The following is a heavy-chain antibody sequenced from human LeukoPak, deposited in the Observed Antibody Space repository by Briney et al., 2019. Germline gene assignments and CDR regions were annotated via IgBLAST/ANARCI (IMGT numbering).Heavy chain of an antibody. J-gene: IGHJ5*02. Sequence: PSETLSLTCTVSGGSISSYYWNWIRQSPGKGLEWIGYIYYSGSTNYNPSLKSRVTISVDTSKNQFSLKLSSVTAADTAVYYCARWGGKPHLPNWFDPWGQGTLVTVSS. CDR1: GGSISSYY. CDR2: IYYSGST. CDR3: ARWGGKPHLPNWFDP. D-gene: IGHD4-23*01. V-gene: IGHV4-59*01.